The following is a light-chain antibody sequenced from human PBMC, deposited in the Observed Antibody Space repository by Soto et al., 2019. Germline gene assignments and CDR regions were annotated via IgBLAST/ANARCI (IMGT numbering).Light chain of an antibody. CDR1: SSDVAYYDY. CDR2: EVS. V-gene: IGLV2-14*01. J-gene: IGLJ2*01. Sequence: QSALTQPASVSGSPGQSITISCTGTSSDVAYYDYVSWYQQHPGKAPKLMFYEVSNRPSGVSHRFSGSKSDSTASLTISGLQAEDEADYYCSSYTTSSTLVFGGGTKLTVL. CDR3: SSYTTSSTLV.